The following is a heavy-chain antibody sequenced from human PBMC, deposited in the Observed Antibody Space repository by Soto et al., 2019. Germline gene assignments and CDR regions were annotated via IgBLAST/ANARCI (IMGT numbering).Heavy chain of an antibody. Sequence: SVKVSCKASGGTFSSYAISWVRQAPGQGLEWMGGIIPIFGTANYAQKFQGRVTITADESTSTAYMELSSLRSEDTAVYYCATTPEYSGYEFWAPFDYWGQGTLVTVSS. CDR1: GGTFSSYA. CDR3: ATTPEYSGYEFWAPFDY. D-gene: IGHD5-12*01. J-gene: IGHJ4*02. CDR2: IIPIFGTA. V-gene: IGHV1-69*13.